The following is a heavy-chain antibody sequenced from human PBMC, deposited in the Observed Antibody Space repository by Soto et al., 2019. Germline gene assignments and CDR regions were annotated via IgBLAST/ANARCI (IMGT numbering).Heavy chain of an antibody. Sequence: PSETLSLTCAVYGGSFSGYSWSWIRQPPGKGLEWIGEINHSGSTNYNPSLKSRVTISVDTSKNQFSLKLSSVTAADTAVYYCAGRYGGSHDFWGQGSLDT. CDR2: INHSGST. CDR3: AGRYGGSHDF. D-gene: IGHD4-17*01. CDR1: GGSFSGYS. J-gene: IGHJ4*02. V-gene: IGHV4-34*01.